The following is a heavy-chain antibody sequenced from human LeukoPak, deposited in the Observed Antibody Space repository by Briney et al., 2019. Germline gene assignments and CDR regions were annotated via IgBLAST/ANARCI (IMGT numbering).Heavy chain of an antibody. Sequence: SGTLSLTCTVSGGSISSYFWSWIRQPPGKGLEWIGYIYYTGSTTSNTSLKSRVTISVDTSKTQFFLKLGSVTAADTAVYYCARLIGSSTVADYWGQGTLVTVSS. CDR2: IYYTGST. V-gene: IGHV4-59*08. J-gene: IGHJ4*02. CDR3: ARLIGSSTVADY. CDR1: GGSISSYF. D-gene: IGHD1-14*01.